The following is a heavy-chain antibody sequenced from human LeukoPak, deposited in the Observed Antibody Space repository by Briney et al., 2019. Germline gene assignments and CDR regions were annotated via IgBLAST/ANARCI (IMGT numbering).Heavy chain of an antibody. J-gene: IGHJ4*02. D-gene: IGHD3-16*01. CDR2: ISCSGNT. Sequence: SQTLSLTCTVSDASVTSYGYYWTWIRQHPGKGLEWIGYISCSGNTYYSSSLKSRANIALDSSTNQLSLRLRPVTAADTAMYYCATRMITVYYFDSWGQGTPVTVSS. CDR3: ATRMITVYYFDS. V-gene: IGHV4-31*03. CDR1: DASVTSYGYY.